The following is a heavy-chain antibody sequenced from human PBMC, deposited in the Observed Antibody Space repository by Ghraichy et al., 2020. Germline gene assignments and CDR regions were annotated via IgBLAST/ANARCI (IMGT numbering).Heavy chain of an antibody. CDR1: GFTFRTYG. Sequence: GGSLRLSCAASGFTFRTYGMHWLRQAPGKGLEWVAIIWYDGSNKYYADSVKGRFTISRDDSKNTLYLQMNSLRAEDTAVYYCARDANTALSPYYFDYWGQGTLVTVSS. D-gene: IGHD5-18*01. CDR2: IWYDGSNK. V-gene: IGHV3-33*01. J-gene: IGHJ4*02. CDR3: ARDANTALSPYYFDY.